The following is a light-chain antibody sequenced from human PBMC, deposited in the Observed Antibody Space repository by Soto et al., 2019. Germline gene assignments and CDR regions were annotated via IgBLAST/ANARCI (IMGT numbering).Light chain of an antibody. CDR1: QSVSSNY. J-gene: IGKJ4*01. V-gene: IGKV3-20*01. CDR3: QQYGGSPRVT. CDR2: GAS. Sequence: EIVLTQSPGTLSLSPGERATLSCRASQSVSSNYLAWYQQKPGQAPRLLIYGASSRATGIPDRFIGSGSGTDFTLTFSRLEPEEFAVYYCQQYGGSPRVTFGGGTKVEIK.